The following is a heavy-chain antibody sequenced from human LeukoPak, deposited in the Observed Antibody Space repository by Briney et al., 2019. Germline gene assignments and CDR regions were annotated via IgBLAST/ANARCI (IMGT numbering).Heavy chain of an antibody. CDR1: GYTFTSYY. V-gene: IGHV1-46*01. CDR3: ASLRGAYGSGDYFDY. Sequence: ASVKVSCKASGYTFTSYYMHWVRQAPRQGLEWMGIINPSGGSTSYAQKFQGRVTMTRDTSTSTVYMELSSLRSGDTAVYYCASLRGAYGSGDYFDYWGQGTLVTVSS. J-gene: IGHJ4*02. CDR2: INPSGGST. D-gene: IGHD5-12*01.